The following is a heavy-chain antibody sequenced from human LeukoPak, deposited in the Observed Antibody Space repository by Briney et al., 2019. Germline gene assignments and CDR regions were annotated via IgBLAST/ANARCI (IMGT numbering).Heavy chain of an antibody. D-gene: IGHD3-10*01. V-gene: IGHV4-4*07. CDR2: VYSSGFT. CDR1: GDPMSGYS. CDR3: ARVHIVTGTYFDS. Sequence: SDTLSLTCTISGDPMSGYSWSWLRRPAGKELEWIGRVYSSGFTEYNLSLDGRVTMSIETSKSQFSLKLDSVTAADTAAYYCARVHIVTGTYFDSWGQGALVTVSS. J-gene: IGHJ4*02.